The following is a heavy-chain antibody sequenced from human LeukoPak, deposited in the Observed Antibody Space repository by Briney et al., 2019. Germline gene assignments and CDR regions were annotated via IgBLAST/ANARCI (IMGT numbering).Heavy chain of an antibody. D-gene: IGHD2-15*01. CDR3: ARHRYCSGGSCYSDY. V-gene: IGHV5-51*01. J-gene: IGHJ4*02. CDR2: IYPGDSDT. Sequence: GESLKISCKGSGYSFTSYWIGWVRQMPGKGLEWMGIIYPGDSDTRYSPSFQGQVTISADKSINTAYLQWSSPKASDTAMYYCARHRYCSGGSCYSDYWGQGTLVTVSS. CDR1: GYSFTSYW.